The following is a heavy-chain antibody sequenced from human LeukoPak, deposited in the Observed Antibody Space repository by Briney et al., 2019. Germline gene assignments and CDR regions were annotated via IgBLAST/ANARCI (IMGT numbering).Heavy chain of an antibody. J-gene: IGHJ6*03. D-gene: IGHD5-12*01. CDR1: GYTFTSYD. CDR3: AGGIVASGYYYYMDV. CDR2: IIPIFGTA. V-gene: IGHV1-69*05. Sequence: ASVTVSCTPSGYTFTSYDINWVRQAPGQGLEWMGGIIPIFGTANYAQKFQGRVTITTDESTSTAYMELSSLRSEDTAVYYCAGGIVASGYYYYMDVWGKGTTVTVSS.